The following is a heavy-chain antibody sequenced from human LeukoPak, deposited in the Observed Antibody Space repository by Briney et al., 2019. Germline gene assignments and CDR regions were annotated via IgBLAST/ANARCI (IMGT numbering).Heavy chain of an antibody. Sequence: ASVKVSCKASGYTFTSYDINWVRQATGQGHEWMGWMNPNSGNTGYAQKFQGRVTMTRNTSISTAYMELSSLRSEDTAVYYCASAVTMVRGVVRTKYWPYYYYGMDVWGQGTTVTVSS. J-gene: IGHJ6*02. CDR3: ASAVTMVRGVVRTKYWPYYYYGMDV. D-gene: IGHD3-10*01. V-gene: IGHV1-8*01. CDR2: MNPNSGNT. CDR1: GYTFTSYD.